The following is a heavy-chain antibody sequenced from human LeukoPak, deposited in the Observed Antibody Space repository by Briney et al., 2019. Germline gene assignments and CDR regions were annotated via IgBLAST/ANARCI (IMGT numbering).Heavy chain of an antibody. CDR3: ARETWDTAMVTNDY. Sequence: GGSLRLSCAASGFTFSSYSMNWVRQAPGKGLEWVSSISSSSSYIYYADSVKGRFTISRDNSKNTLYLQMNSLRAEDTAVYYCARETWDTAMVTNDYWGQGTLVTVSS. D-gene: IGHD5-18*01. J-gene: IGHJ4*02. CDR2: ISSSSSYI. CDR1: GFTFSSYS. V-gene: IGHV3-21*01.